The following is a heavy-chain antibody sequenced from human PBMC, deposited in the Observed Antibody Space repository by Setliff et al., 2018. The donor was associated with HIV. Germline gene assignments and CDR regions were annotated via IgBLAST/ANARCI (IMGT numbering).Heavy chain of an antibody. J-gene: IGHJ5*02. D-gene: IGHD4-17*01. Sequence: PSETLSLTCTVSGGSISSASYFWGWIRQSPGRGLEWIGSVFYSGSTYYNPSLRSRITISVDMSKNQFSLKLNSVTAADTAIYYCARHRSYGDYDPNWFDPCGRGTLVTVS. CDR3: ARHRSYGDYDPNWFDP. CDR1: GGSISSASYF. V-gene: IGHV4-39*01. CDR2: VFYSGST.